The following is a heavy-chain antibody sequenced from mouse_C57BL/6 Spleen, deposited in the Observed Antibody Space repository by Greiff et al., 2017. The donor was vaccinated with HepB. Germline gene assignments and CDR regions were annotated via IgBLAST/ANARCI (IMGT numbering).Heavy chain of an antibody. J-gene: IGHJ2*01. CDR2: INPYNGGT. CDR1: GYTFTDYY. D-gene: IGHD2-5*01. CDR3: ARVYYSNSLGY. Sequence: EVKLVESGPVLVKPGASVKMSCKASGYTFTDYYMNWVKQSHGKSLEWIGVINPYNGGTSYNQKFKGKATLTVDKSSSTAYMELNSLTSEDSAVYYCARVYYSNSLGYWGQGTTLTVSS. V-gene: IGHV1-19*01.